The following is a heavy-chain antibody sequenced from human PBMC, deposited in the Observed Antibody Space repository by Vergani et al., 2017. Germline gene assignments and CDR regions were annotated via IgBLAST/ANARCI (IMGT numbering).Heavy chain of an antibody. J-gene: IGHJ4*02. CDR1: GFIFSDYY. Sequence: QVQLVESGGGVVQPGGSLRLSCAASGFIFSDYYMSWIRQAPGKGLEWVSYITSGGSSIYYADSVKGRFTISRDNAENSLYLQMNSLRAEDTAVYYCARVIAVTGCFFDYWGQGTLVTVSS. CDR3: ARVIAVTGCFFDY. V-gene: IGHV3-11*01. CDR2: ITSGGSSI. D-gene: IGHD6-19*01.